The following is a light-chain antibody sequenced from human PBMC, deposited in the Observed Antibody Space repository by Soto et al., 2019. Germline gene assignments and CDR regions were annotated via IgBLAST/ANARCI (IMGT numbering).Light chain of an antibody. CDR3: QQYNNWPPLT. CDR2: GAS. J-gene: IGKJ4*01. CDR1: QSISSSY. Sequence: EIVMTQSPATLSVSTGERATLSCRASQSISSSYLAWYQQKPGQAPRLLIYGASTRATGIPARFSGSGSGTGFTLSISNLQSEDFAVYYCQQYNNWPPLTFGGGNKVEIK. V-gene: IGKV3-15*01.